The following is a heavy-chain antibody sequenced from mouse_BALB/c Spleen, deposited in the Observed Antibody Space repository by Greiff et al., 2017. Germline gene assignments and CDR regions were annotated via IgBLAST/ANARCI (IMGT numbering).Heavy chain of an antibody. CDR2: ISSGGST. CDR3: ARCSYWYFDV. Sequence: DVKLVESGGGLVKPGGSLKLSCAASGFTFSSYAMSWVRQTPEKRLEWVASISSGGSTYYPDSVKGRFTISRDNARNILYLQMSSLRSEDTAMYYYARCSYWYFDVWGAGTTVTVSS. CDR1: GFTFSSYA. J-gene: IGHJ1*01. V-gene: IGHV5-6-5*01.